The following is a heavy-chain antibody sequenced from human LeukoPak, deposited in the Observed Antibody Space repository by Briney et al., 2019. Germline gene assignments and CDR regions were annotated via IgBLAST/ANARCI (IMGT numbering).Heavy chain of an antibody. D-gene: IGHD3-22*01. CDR3: ARGPRYYYDSSGYYQDFDF. CDR2: IYYSGST. J-gene: IGHJ4*01. V-gene: IGHV4-39*01. Sequence: SETLSLTCTVSGGSISSSSYYWGWIRQPPGKGLEWIGSIYYSGSTYYNPSLKSRVTISVDTSKNQFSLKLSSVTAADTAVYYCARGPRYYYDSSGYYQDFDFWGQGTLVTVSS. CDR1: GGSISSSSYY.